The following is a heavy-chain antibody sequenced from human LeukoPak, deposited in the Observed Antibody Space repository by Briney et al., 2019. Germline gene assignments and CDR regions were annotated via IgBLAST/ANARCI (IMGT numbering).Heavy chain of an antibody. D-gene: IGHD1-26*01. V-gene: IGHV1-18*01. J-gene: IGHJ4*02. CDR2: IDAYNGNT. Sequence: ASVKVSCKASGYIFTTYGISWVRQAPGQGLERMGWIDAYNGNTNYEQKFQGRVTMTTDTSTSTAYMELRSLRSDDTAVYYCARDPSGSYDFDYWGQGTLVTVSS. CDR3: ARDPSGSYDFDY. CDR1: GYIFTTYG.